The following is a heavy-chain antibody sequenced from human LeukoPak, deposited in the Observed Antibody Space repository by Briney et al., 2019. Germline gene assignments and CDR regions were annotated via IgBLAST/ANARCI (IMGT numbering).Heavy chain of an antibody. Sequence: ASVKVSCKASGYTFTGYYMHWVRQAPGQGLEWMGWINPNSGGTNYAQKFQGWVTMTRDTSISTAYMELSRLRSDDTAVYYCARGGDNSSSWYDWMGYYYYYGMDVWGQGTTVTVSS. J-gene: IGHJ6*02. CDR2: INPNSGGT. V-gene: IGHV1-2*04. D-gene: IGHD6-13*01. CDR1: GYTFTGYY. CDR3: ARGGDNSSSWYDWMGYYYYYGMDV.